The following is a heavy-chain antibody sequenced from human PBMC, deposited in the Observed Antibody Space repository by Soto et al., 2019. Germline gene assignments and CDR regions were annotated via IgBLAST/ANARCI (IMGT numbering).Heavy chain of an antibody. D-gene: IGHD6-25*01. J-gene: IGHJ6*02. CDR2: FDPEDGET. Sequence: QVQLVQSGAEVKKPGASVKVSCKVSGYTLTELSMHWVRQAPGKGLEWMGGFDPEDGETIYAQKFQGRVTMTEDTSTDTAYMEPSTLRSDDTAVYYCATETQRPPPYSYYGMDVWGQGTTVTVSS. CDR3: ATETQRPPPYSYYGMDV. CDR1: GYTLTELS. V-gene: IGHV1-24*01.